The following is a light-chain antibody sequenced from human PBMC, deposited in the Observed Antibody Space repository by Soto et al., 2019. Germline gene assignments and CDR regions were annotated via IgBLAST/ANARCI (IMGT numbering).Light chain of an antibody. V-gene: IGKV1-8*01. Sequence: AIRMTQSPSSFSASTGDRVTITCRASQGISSYLAWYQQKPGKAPKLLIYAASTLQSGVPSRFSGSGSGTDFTLTISCLQSEDFATYYCQQYYSYPSFSQGTKLEIK. CDR3: QQYYSYPS. J-gene: IGKJ2*01. CDR1: QGISSY. CDR2: AAS.